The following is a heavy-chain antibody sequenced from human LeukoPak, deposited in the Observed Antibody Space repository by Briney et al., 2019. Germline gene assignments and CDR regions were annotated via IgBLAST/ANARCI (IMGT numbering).Heavy chain of an antibody. V-gene: IGHV3-9*01. CDR1: GFTFDDYA. CDR3: AKAEESYYDFWSGYYPPTLDY. J-gene: IGHJ4*02. Sequence: GGSLRLSCAASGFTFDDYAMHWVRQAPGKGLEWVSGISWNSGSIGYADSVKGRFTISRDNAKNSLYLQMNSLRAEDTAVYYCAKAEESYYDFWSGYYPPTLDYWGQGTLVTVSS. CDR2: ISWNSGSI. D-gene: IGHD3-3*01.